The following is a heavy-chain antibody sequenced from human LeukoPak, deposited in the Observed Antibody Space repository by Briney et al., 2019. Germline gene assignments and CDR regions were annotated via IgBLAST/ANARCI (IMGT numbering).Heavy chain of an antibody. D-gene: IGHD3-22*01. CDR2: INHSGST. V-gene: IGHV4-34*01. CDR1: GGSFSGYY. Sequence: SETLSLTCAVYGGSFSGYYWSWIRQPPGKGLEWIGEINHSGSTNYNPSLKSRVTISVDTSKNQFSLKLSSVTAADTAVYYCARCNYYYDSSGYYYYWGQGTLVTVSS. CDR3: ARCNYYYDSSGYYYY. J-gene: IGHJ4*02.